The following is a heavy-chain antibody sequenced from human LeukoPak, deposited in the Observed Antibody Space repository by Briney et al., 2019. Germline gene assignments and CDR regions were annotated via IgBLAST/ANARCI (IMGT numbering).Heavy chain of an antibody. CDR2: ISGSGGST. Sequence: GGSLRLSCAASGFTFSSYAMSWVRQTPGKGLEWVSAISGSGGSTYYADSVKGRFTISRDNSKNTLYLQMNSLRAEDTAVYYCAKDRLWFGELLYWGQGTLVTVSS. V-gene: IGHV3-23*01. J-gene: IGHJ4*02. CDR1: GFTFSSYA. D-gene: IGHD3-10*01. CDR3: AKDRLWFGELLY.